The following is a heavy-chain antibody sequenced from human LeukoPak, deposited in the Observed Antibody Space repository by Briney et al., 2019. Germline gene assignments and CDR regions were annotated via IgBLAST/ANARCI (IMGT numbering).Heavy chain of an antibody. V-gene: IGHV4-4*07. CDR3: ARDFTI. J-gene: IGHJ3*02. CDR2: IYTSGST. CDR1: GGSFSGYY. Sequence: SETLSLTCAVYGGSFSGYYWSWIRQPAGKGLEWIGRIYTSGSTNYNPSLKSRVTISVDTSKNQFSLKLSSVTAADTAVYYCARDFTIWGQGTMVTVSS.